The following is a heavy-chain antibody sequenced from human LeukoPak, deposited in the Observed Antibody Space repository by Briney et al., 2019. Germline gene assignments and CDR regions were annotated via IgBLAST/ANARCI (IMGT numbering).Heavy chain of an antibody. Sequence: ASETLSLTCTVSGGSISSGSYYWSWIRQPPGKGLEWIGYIYYSGSTNYNPSLKSRVTISVDTSKNQFSLKLSSVTAADTAVYYCARNLYSFDYWGQGTLVTVSS. J-gene: IGHJ4*02. D-gene: IGHD1-14*01. CDR1: GGSISSGSYY. V-gene: IGHV4-61*01. CDR3: ARNLYSFDY. CDR2: IYYSGST.